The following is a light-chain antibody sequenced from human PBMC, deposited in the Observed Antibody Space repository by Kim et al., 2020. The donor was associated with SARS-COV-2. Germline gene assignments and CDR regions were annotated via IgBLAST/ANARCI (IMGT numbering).Light chain of an antibody. CDR1: QSIGSW. CDR2: KAS. V-gene: IGKV1-5*03. J-gene: IGKJ4*01. CDR3: QQYHSYSLT. Sequence: ASVGDRVTITCRASQSIGSWLAWYPQKPGKGPNLLIYKASSLESGVPSRFSGSGSGTEFTLTISSLQPDDFATYYCQQYHSYSLTFGGGTKVEIK.